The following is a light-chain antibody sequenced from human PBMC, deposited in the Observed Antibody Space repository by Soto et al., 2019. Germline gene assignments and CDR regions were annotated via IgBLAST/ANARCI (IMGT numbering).Light chain of an antibody. V-gene: IGLV1-40*01. CDR1: SSNIGSYT. CDR2: GNS. J-gene: IGLJ2*01. Sequence: QSVLTQPPSASGTPGQRVTISCSGSSSNIGSYTVNWYQQLPGTAPQLLIYGNSNRPSGVPDRFSGSKSGTSASLAITGLQAEDEADYYCQSYDSSLSGSVFGGGTKLTVL. CDR3: QSYDSSLSGSV.